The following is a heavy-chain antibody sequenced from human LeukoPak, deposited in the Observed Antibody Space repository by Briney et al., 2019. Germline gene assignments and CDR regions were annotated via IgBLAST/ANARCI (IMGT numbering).Heavy chain of an antibody. V-gene: IGHV3-30*02. CDR2: IRYDGSNK. D-gene: IGHD2-15*01. J-gene: IGHJ6*03. CDR1: GFTFSNYG. CDR3: AKGNCSGGSCSLLNYYMDV. Sequence: GGSLRLSCAASGFTFSNYGMHWVRQAPGQGLERVAFIRYDGSNKYYADSVKGRFTISRDNSKNTLYLQMNSLRAEDTAVYYCAKGNCSGGSCSLLNYYMDVWGKGTTVTVSS.